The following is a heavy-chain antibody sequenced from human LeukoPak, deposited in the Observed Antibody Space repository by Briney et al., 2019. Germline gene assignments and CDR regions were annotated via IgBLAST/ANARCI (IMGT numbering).Heavy chain of an antibody. CDR1: GYTFTNYA. Sequence: ASVKVSCKASGYTFTNYAMHWVRQAPGQRLEWMGWINAGNGNTKYSQKFQGRVTITRDTSASTAYMELSSLRSEDTAVYYCARVPTVTNWFDPWGQGTLVTVSS. D-gene: IGHD4-17*01. CDR3: ARVPTVTNWFDP. CDR2: INAGNGNT. V-gene: IGHV1-3*01. J-gene: IGHJ5*02.